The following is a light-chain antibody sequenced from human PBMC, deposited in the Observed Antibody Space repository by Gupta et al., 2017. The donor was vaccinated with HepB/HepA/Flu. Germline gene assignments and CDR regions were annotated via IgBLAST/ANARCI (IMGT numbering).Light chain of an antibody. J-gene: IGKJ1*01. V-gene: IGKV1-9*01. CDR2: AAS. CDR1: QGISSY. CDR3: QQLNSYPPWT. Sequence: AXXXDRVTITCRASQGISSYLAWYQQKPGKAPKLLIYAASTLQSGVPSRFSGSGSGTEFTLTISSLQPEEFATYYCQQLNSYPPWTFGQGTKVEIK.